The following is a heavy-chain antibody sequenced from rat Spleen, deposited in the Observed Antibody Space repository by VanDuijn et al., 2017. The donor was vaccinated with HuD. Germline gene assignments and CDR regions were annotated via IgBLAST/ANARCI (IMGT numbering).Heavy chain of an antibody. CDR1: GFSLTSYH. J-gene: IGHJ2*01. CDR2: IWAGGST. Sequence: QVQLKESGPGLVQPSQTLSLTCAVSGFSLTSYHISWVRQPPGKRLVWLGSIWAGGSTHFNSAVQSRLSISRDPSKSQVFLKINSLQTDDTAMYYCARGSMRGWGQGVMVTVSS. CDR3: ARGSMRG. V-gene: IGHV2-16*01. D-gene: IGHD1-7*01.